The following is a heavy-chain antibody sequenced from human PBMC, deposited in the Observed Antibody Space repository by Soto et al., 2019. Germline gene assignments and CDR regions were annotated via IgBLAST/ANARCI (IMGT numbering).Heavy chain of an antibody. J-gene: IGHJ4*02. D-gene: IGHD2-21*02. V-gene: IGHV1-46*03. Sequence: QVQLVQSGAEVKKPGASVRVSCKASGDTFTTYYLHWGRQAPGQGLEWMGMIHPSGGGATYAQKFLGRLTLTRDTSTSTVFMELSSLRSEDTAVYYCARGGHITVVTASFDYWGQGTLVTVSS. CDR1: GDTFTTYY. CDR2: IHPSGGGA. CDR3: ARGGHITVVTASFDY.